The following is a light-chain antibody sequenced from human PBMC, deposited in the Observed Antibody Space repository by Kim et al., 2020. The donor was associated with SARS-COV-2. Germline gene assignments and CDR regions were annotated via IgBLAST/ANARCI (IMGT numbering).Light chain of an antibody. Sequence: PGERATLSCRASQSVSSYLAWYQQKPGQAPRRLIYDASNRATGIPARFSGSGSGTDFTLTISSLEPEDFAVYYCQQRSNWPPVLTFGGGTKVDIK. V-gene: IGKV3-11*01. CDR2: DAS. CDR3: QQRSNWPPVLT. J-gene: IGKJ4*01. CDR1: QSVSSY.